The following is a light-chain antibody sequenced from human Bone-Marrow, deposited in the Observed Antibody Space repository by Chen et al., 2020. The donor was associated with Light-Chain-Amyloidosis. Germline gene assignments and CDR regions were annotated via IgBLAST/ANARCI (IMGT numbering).Light chain of an antibody. CDR3: CSYAGSYSYV. V-gene: IGLV2-11*01. CDR2: KVS. J-gene: IGLJ1*01. Sequence: QSALTQPRPVSGSPGQSVTISCTGTIDDVGGYYYVSWYQQNPGKSPELMISKVSERPSGVPDAFSGSKSGNTASLSISGLQAEDEADYYCCSYAGSYSYVFGIGTKVTVL. CDR1: IDDVGGYYY.